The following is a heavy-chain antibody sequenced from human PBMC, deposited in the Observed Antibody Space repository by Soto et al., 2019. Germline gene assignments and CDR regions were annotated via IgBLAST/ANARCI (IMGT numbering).Heavy chain of an antibody. CDR3: ARGSTYGDYFDY. CDR2: IIPIFGTA. CDR1: GGTFSSYA. J-gene: IGHJ4*02. V-gene: IGHV1-69*13. Sequence: SVKVSCKASGGTFSSYAISWVRQAPGQGLEWMGGIIPIFGTANHAQKFQGRVTITADESTSTAYMELSSLRSEDTAVYYCARGSTYGDYFDYWGQGTLVTVSS. D-gene: IGHD4-17*01.